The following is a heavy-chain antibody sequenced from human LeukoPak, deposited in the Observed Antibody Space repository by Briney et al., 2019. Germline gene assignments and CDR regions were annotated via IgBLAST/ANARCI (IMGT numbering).Heavy chain of an antibody. V-gene: IGHV5-51*01. CDR1: GYTSTNYW. Sequence: NRGESLKISCKGSGYTSTNYWIGWVRQMPGKGLELVGIIYPVDADTRYSPSFEGQVTISADKSISPAYLQWGSLKASDTAMYYCARPVTGVSPSGAIDFWGQGTQVTVSS. D-gene: IGHD1-26*01. J-gene: IGHJ4*02. CDR2: IYPVDADT. CDR3: ARPVTGVSPSGAIDF.